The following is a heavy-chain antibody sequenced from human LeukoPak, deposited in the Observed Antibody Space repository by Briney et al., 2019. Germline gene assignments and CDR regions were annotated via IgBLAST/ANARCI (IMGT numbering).Heavy chain of an antibody. Sequence: GGSLRLSCAASGFTFSSYAMSWVRQAPGEGLEWVSVISPSGVSTYYADSVKGRFTISRDNSRNTAYLQVSSLRVEDTAVYYCAPNPRVTWGHYFFDVWGQGTVVTVSS. CDR1: GFTFSSYA. D-gene: IGHD7-27*01. CDR3: APNPRVTWGHYFFDV. V-gene: IGHV3-23*01. J-gene: IGHJ3*01. CDR2: ISPSGVST.